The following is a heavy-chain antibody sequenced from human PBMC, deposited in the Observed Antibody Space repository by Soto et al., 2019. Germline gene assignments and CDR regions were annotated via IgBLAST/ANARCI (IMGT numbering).Heavy chain of an antibody. J-gene: IGHJ4*02. CDR1: GYTFTDNS. Sequence: QVQLVQSGGELRKPGASVKVSCKASGYTFTDNSITWVRQAPGQGLEWMGWINTDTGATRSTQKFKDRVTVTTDTSTSTAYLELTGLGSDDTAIYYCARGGGYAVDFWGQGTLVAVSS. D-gene: IGHD5-12*01. CDR2: INTDTGAT. V-gene: IGHV1-18*01. CDR3: ARGGGYAVDF.